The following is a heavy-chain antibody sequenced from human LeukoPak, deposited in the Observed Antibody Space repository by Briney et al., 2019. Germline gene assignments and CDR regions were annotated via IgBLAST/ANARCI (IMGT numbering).Heavy chain of an antibody. CDR2: IKQDGSEK. V-gene: IGHV3-7*05. Sequence: GGSLRLSCAASGFTFSSYWMSWVRQAPGKGLEWVANIKQDGSEKYYVDSVKGRFTISRDNAKNSLYLQMNSLRAEDTAVYYCARLPGLGIGGAYYFDYWGQGTLVTVSS. J-gene: IGHJ4*02. CDR3: ARLPGLGIGGAYYFDY. CDR1: GFTFSSYW. D-gene: IGHD1-26*01.